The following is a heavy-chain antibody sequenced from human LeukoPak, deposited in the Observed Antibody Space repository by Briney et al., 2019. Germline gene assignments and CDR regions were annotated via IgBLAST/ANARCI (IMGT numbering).Heavy chain of an antibody. CDR1: GGSISNFY. CDR3: ARSSDSSGYYFNFDY. D-gene: IGHD3-22*01. Sequence: SETLSLTCTVSGGSISNFYWSWIRQPPGKGLEWIAYIHYSGSTNYNPSLKSRVTISVDTSNNQFSLKLRSVTAADTAVYYCARSSDSSGYYFNFDYWGQGTLVTVSS. V-gene: IGHV4-59*01. J-gene: IGHJ4*02. CDR2: IHYSGST.